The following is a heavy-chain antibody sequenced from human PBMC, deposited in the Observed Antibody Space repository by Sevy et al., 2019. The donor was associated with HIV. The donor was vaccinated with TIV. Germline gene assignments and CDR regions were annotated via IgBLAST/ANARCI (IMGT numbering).Heavy chain of an antibody. CDR2: IYFTGNT. D-gene: IGHD1-1*01. CDR1: GGSISSYF. CDR3: ARDSTTRPGVLDY. Sequence: SETLSLTCSVSGGSISSYFWTWVRQSPGKGLELIGNIYFTGNTDYSPSLKSRVTLSLDTSKSQFSLRLKSVTAADTATYFCARDSTTRPGVLDYWGQGTLVTVSS. V-gene: IGHV4-59*01. J-gene: IGHJ4*02.